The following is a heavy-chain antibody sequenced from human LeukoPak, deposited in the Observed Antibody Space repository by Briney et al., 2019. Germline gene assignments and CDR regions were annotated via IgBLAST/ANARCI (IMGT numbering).Heavy chain of an antibody. D-gene: IGHD2-2*01. J-gene: IGHJ4*02. Sequence: GGSLRLSCAASGFTVSSNYMSWVRQAPGKGLEWVSVIYSGGSTYYADSVKGRFTISRDNSKNTLYLQMNSLRAEDTAVYYCARYPCSSTSCYRQFDYWGQGTLVTVSP. V-gene: IGHV3-53*05. CDR3: ARYPCSSTSCYRQFDY. CDR1: GFTVSSNY. CDR2: IYSGGST.